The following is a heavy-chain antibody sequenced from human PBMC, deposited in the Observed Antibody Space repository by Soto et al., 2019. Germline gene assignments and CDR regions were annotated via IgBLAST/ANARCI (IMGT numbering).Heavy chain of an antibody. CDR2: MNPNSGNT. V-gene: IGHV1-8*01. J-gene: IGHJ3*02. Sequence: ASVKVSCKASGYTFTSYDINWVRQATGQGLEWMGWMNPNSGNTGYAQKFQGRVTMTRNTSISTAYMELSSLRSEDTAVYYCAVPGRGGSRVFILSDAFDIWGQGTMVTVSS. CDR3: AVPGRGGSRVFILSDAFDI. CDR1: GYTFTSYD. D-gene: IGHD3-10*01.